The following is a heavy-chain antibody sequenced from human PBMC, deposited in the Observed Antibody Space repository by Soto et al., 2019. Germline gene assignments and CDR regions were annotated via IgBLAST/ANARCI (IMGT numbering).Heavy chain of an antibody. J-gene: IGHJ4*02. CDR1: GGSISSYY. Sequence: QVQLQESGPGLVKPSETLSLTCIVSGGSISSYYWSWIRQPPGKGLEWIGYIYSSGNTNYNPSLNSRVTISVDTSKNQFSLKLSSVTAADTAVYYCAKGGPSSQPFYYWGQGTLVTVSS. CDR3: AKGGPSSQPFYY. CDR2: IYSSGNT. V-gene: IGHV4-59*01.